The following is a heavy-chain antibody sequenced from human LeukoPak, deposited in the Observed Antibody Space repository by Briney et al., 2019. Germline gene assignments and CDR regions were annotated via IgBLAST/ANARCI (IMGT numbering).Heavy chain of an antibody. CDR3: ARDRCSSTSCPPSPLGYYYYGMDV. J-gene: IGHJ6*02. V-gene: IGHV4-61*01. CDR2: IYYSGST. CDR1: GGSISSGSYY. D-gene: IGHD2-2*01. Sequence: PSETLSLTCTISGGSISSGSYYWSWIRQPPGKGLEWIGYIYYSGSTNYNPSLKSRVTISVDTSKNQFSLKLSSVTAADTAVYYCARDRCSSTSCPPSPLGYYYYGMDVWGQGTTVTVSS.